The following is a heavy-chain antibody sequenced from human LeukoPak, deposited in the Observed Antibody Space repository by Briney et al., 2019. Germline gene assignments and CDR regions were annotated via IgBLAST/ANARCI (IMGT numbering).Heavy chain of an antibody. Sequence: GGSLRLSCAASGFTFSSYGMHWVRQAPGKGLEWVAVISYDGSNKYYADSVKGRFTISRDNSKNTLYLQMNSLRAEDTAVYYCARDFLSYGSGSYHYGYFDYWGQGTLVTVSS. D-gene: IGHD3-10*01. J-gene: IGHJ4*02. CDR3: ARDFLSYGSGSYHYGYFDY. V-gene: IGHV3-30*03. CDR1: GFTFSSYG. CDR2: ISYDGSNK.